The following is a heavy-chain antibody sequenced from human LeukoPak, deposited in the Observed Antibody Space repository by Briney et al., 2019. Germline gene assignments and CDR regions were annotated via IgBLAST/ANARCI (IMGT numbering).Heavy chain of an antibody. Sequence: GGSLRLSCAASGFTFSTYAMSWVRQAPGKGLEWVSAISGSGGSTYYADSVKGRFTISRDNSKNTLYLQMNSLGAEDTAVYYCAKDYYYDSSGLRGYFDYWGQGTLVTVFS. D-gene: IGHD3-22*01. J-gene: IGHJ4*02. CDR1: GFTFSTYA. CDR3: AKDYYYDSSGLRGYFDY. CDR2: ISGSGGST. V-gene: IGHV3-23*01.